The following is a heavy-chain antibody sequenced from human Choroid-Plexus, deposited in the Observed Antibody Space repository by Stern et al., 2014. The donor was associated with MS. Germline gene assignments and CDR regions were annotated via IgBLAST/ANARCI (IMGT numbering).Heavy chain of an antibody. J-gene: IGHJ5*02. CDR1: GFTFGSWA. CDR2: VSDDGSNK. CDR3: AKDRQYLTYFFDH. V-gene: IGHV3-30*18. D-gene: IGHD2-8*01. Sequence: VQLVESGGGVVQPGRPLRLSCAASGFTFGSWAMEWVRQAPGKGLEWVAGVSDDGSNKYYADSVKGRFTVSRDNSQNTLYMQMSSLRAEDTAVYYCAKDRQYLTYFFDHWGQGSLVTVSS.